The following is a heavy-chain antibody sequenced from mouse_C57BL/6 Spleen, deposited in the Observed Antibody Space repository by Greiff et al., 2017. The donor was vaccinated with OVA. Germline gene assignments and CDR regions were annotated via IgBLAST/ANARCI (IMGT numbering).Heavy chain of an antibody. CDR3: ARIGRGQLRLLDY. V-gene: IGHV1-18*01. CDR1: GYTFTDYN. Sequence: VQLKESGPELVKPGASVKIPCKASGYTFTDYNMDWVKQSHGKSLEWIGDINPNNGGTIYNQKFKGKATLTVDKSSSTAYMELRSLTSEDTAVYYCARIGRGQLRLLDYWGQGTSVTVSS. J-gene: IGHJ4*01. CDR2: INPNNGGT. D-gene: IGHD3-2*02.